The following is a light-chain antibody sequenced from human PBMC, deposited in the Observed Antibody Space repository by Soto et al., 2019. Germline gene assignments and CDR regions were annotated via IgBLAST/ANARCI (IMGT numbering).Light chain of an antibody. J-gene: IGKJ4*01. CDR1: QGISSY. CDR2: AAS. V-gene: IGKV1-9*01. Sequence: DIQLTQSPSFLSASVGDRVTITCRASQGISSYLAWYQQKPGKAPKLLIYAASTLQSGVPSRLSGSGSGTEFTLTICSLQPEDFATYYCQQLNSFGGGTKVEIK. CDR3: QQLNS.